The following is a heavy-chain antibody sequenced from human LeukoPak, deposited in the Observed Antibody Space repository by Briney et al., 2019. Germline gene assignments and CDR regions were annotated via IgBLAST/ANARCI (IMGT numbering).Heavy chain of an antibody. CDR3: ARQNYHDSSGYLYYFDY. J-gene: IGHJ4*02. CDR1: GYTFTSYW. V-gene: IGHV5-51*01. D-gene: IGHD3-22*01. CDR2: IYPGDSDT. Sequence: GESLKISCHGSGYTFTSYWIGWVRQLPGKGLEWMGIIYPGDSDTRYSPSFQGQVTISADKSISTAYLQWSSLKASDTAMYYCARQNYHDSSGYLYYFDYWGQGTLVTVSS.